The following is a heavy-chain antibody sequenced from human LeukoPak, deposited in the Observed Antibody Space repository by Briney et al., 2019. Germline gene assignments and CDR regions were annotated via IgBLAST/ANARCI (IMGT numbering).Heavy chain of an antibody. Sequence: SQTLSLTCAISGDSVSNNRAAWNWIRQSPSSGLEWLGRTYYRSKWCNDYAISVKSRITINPDTSRNQFSLQLNSVTPEDTAVYYCARSLDGHFDHWGQGTLVTVSS. D-gene: IGHD4-17*01. CDR2: TYYRSKWCN. CDR1: GDSVSNNRAA. CDR3: ARSLDGHFDH. J-gene: IGHJ4*02. V-gene: IGHV6-1*01.